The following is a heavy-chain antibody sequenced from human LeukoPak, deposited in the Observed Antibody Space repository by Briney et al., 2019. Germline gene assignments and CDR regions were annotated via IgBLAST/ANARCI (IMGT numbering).Heavy chain of an antibody. CDR2: IIPIFGTA. CDR3: AREGIAAAGVYNWFDP. V-gene: IGHV1-69*13. Sequence: GASVKVSCKASGGTFSSYAISWVRQAPGQGLEWMGGIIPIFGTANYAQKFQGRVTITADGSTSTAYMELSSLRSEDTAVYYCAREGIAAAGVYNWFDPWGQGTLVTSPQ. J-gene: IGHJ5*02. D-gene: IGHD6-13*01. CDR1: GGTFSSYA.